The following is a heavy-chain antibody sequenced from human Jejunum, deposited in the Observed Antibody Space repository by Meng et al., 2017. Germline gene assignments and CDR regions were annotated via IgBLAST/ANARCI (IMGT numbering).Heavy chain of an antibody. CDR2: ISTSGST. V-gene: IGHV4-4*07. D-gene: IGHD3-22*01. CDR3: ARAAYYYDRTGYYYESHFYY. Sequence: SETLSLTCTVSSGSISSYYWTWIRQPAGEGLEWIGRISTSGSTNYNPSLKSRLTMSVDTSKNQFSLKLSSVTAADTAVYYCARAAYYYDRTGYYYESHFYYWGQGTLVTVSS. J-gene: IGHJ4*02. CDR1: SGSISSYY.